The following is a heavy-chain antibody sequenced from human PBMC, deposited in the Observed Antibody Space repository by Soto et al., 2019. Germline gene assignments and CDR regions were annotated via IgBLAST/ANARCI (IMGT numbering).Heavy chain of an antibody. CDR1: GYSFTSYL. J-gene: IGHJ6*04. CDR2: IDPSDSYT. Sequence: GESLKISCKGSGYSFTSYLISWVRQMPGKGLEWMGRIDPSDSYTNYSPSFQGHVTISADKSISTAYLQWSSLKASDTAMYYWARPTGDYYYGRDVGGKGTRVTVSS. V-gene: IGHV5-10-1*01. D-gene: IGHD3-10*01. CDR3: ARPTGDYYYGRDV.